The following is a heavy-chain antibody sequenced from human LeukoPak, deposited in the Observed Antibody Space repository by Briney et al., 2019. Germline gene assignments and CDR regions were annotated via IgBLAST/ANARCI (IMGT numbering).Heavy chain of an antibody. CDR1: GGSFSGYY. D-gene: IGHD1-26*01. J-gene: IGHJ4*02. V-gene: IGHV4-34*01. Sequence: SETLSLTRAVYGGSFSGYYWSWIRQPPGKGLEWIGEINHSGSTNYNPSLKSRVTISVDTSKNQFSLKLSSVTVADTAVYYCARGIVGANDWGQGTLVTVSS. CDR3: ARGIVGAND. CDR2: INHSGST.